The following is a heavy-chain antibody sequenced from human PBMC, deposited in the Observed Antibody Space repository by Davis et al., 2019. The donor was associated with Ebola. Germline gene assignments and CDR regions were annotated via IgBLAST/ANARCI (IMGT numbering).Heavy chain of an antibody. CDR1: GFNFSDYY. CDR3: ARVSNKSGMDV. V-gene: IGHV3-11*01. Sequence: GGSLRLSCAASGFNFSDYYMSWICQARGKGLEWVSYISSSGSTIYYTDSVKGRFTISRDNAKNSLYLQMNSLRAEDTAVYYCARVSNKSGMDVWGQGTTVTVSS. CDR2: ISSSGSTI. D-gene: IGHD1/OR15-1a*01. J-gene: IGHJ6*02.